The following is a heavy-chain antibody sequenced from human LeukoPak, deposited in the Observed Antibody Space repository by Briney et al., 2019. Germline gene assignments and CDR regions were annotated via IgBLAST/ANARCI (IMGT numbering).Heavy chain of an antibody. CDR3: ASTTSSIAARWDYFDY. J-gene: IGHJ4*02. D-gene: IGHD6-6*01. CDR2: IYTSGST. Sequence: PSEALSLACTVSGGSISSGSYYWSWIRQPAGKGLEWIGRIYTSGSTNYNPSLKSRVTISVDTSKNQFSLKLSSVTAADTAVYYCASTTSSIAARWDYFDYWGQGTLVTVSS. V-gene: IGHV4-61*02. CDR1: GGSISSGSYY.